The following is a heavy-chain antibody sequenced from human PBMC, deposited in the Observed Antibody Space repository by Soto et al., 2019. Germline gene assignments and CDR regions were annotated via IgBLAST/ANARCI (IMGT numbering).Heavy chain of an antibody. CDR1: GGSISSGGYY. CDR2: IYYSGST. Sequence: QVQLQESGPGLVKPSQTLSLTCTVSGGSISSGGYYWSWIRQHPGKGLEWSGYIYYSGSTYYNPYLKSRVTISVDTSKNQFSLKLSSVNAADTAVYYCARWVNVGYDSSGYYYPTFDYWGQGTLVTVSS. D-gene: IGHD3-22*01. V-gene: IGHV4-31*03. J-gene: IGHJ4*02. CDR3: ARWVNVGYDSSGYYYPTFDY.